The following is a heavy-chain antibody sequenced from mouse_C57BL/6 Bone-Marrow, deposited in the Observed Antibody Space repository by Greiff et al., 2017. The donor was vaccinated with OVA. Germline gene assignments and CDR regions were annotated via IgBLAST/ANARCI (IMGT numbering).Heavy chain of an antibody. Sequence: EVQVVESGGGLVKPGGSLKLSCAASGFNFSSYAMYWVRQTPEKRLEWVATISDGGSYTYYPDNVKGRFTISRDNAKNTLYLQMSHLKSEDTAMYYCARDRFDCYGPWFAYWGQGTLVTVSA. V-gene: IGHV5-4*01. D-gene: IGHD1-1*01. CDR1: GFNFSSYA. J-gene: IGHJ3*01. CDR3: ARDRFDCYGPWFAY. CDR2: ISDGGSYT.